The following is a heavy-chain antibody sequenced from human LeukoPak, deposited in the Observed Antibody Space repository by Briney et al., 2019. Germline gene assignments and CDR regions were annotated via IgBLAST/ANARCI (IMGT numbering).Heavy chain of an antibody. CDR1: GYSFTSYW. Sequence: GESLQISCKGSGYSFTSYWISWVRQMPGKGLEWMGRIDPSDSYTNYSPSFQGHVTISADKSISTAYLQWSSLKASDTAMYYCARHAYYYDSSGYYYFDYWGQGTLVTVSS. V-gene: IGHV5-10-1*01. J-gene: IGHJ4*02. CDR3: ARHAYYYDSSGYYYFDY. CDR2: IDPSDSYT. D-gene: IGHD3-22*01.